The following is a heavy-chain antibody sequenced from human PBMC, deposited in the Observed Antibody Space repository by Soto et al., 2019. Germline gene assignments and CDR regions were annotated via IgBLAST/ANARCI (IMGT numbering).Heavy chain of an antibody. Sequence: PGGSLRLSCATSGFSFSDYYMTWVRLAPGKGLEWVAYIAQDGTEIYNVDSVRGRFTISRDSAKSSVYLHMNGLTAEDTALYYCARWSQAMDVWGQGTSVTGSS. CDR1: GFSFSDYY. CDR3: ARWSQAMDV. V-gene: IGHV3-7*03. J-gene: IGHJ6*02. D-gene: IGHD2-15*01. CDR2: IAQDGTEI.